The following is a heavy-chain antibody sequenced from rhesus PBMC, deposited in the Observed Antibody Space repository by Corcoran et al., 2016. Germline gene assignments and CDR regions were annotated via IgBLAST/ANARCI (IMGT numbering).Heavy chain of an antibody. CDR3: AKVGGYCSGSNCFDFLDY. Sequence: EVQLVQSGAEVKRPGESLKISCKTSGYSFTSYWLSWVRQMPGKGLEWMGAIDPRDSDTRYNPSFQGQVTISADKPISTAYLQWTRLEASDTATYYCAKVGGYCSGSNCFDFLDYWGQGVLVTVSS. J-gene: IGHJ4*01. CDR1: GYSFTSYW. CDR2: IDPRDSDT. V-gene: IGHV5-20*01. D-gene: IGHD2-27*01.